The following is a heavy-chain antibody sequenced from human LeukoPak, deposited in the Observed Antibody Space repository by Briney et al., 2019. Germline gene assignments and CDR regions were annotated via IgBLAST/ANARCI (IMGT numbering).Heavy chain of an antibody. V-gene: IGHV4-31*03. Sequence: SETLSLTCTVSGGSISSGGYYWSWIRQHPGKGLEWIGYIYYSGSTYYDPSLKSRVTISVDTSKNQFSLKLSSVTAADTAVYYCARAAGVYYDSSGYCQPYFQHWGQGTLVTVSS. CDR1: GGSISSGGYY. D-gene: IGHD3-22*01. CDR2: IYYSGST. CDR3: ARAAGVYYDSSGYCQPYFQH. J-gene: IGHJ1*01.